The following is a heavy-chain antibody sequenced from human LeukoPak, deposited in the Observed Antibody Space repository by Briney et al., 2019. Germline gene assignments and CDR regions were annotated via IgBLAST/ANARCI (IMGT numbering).Heavy chain of an antibody. V-gene: IGHV1-2*02. CDR2: INTNSGGT. D-gene: IGHD6-13*01. CDR1: GSTFTGYY. J-gene: IGHJ4*02. Sequence: ASVKVSCKASGSTFTGYYMHWVRQAPGHGLGWMGWINTNSGGTNYGQKLQGRVTMTRDTSISTAYMELSRLRSDDTAVYYCARDYRAAGSVDYWGQGTLVTVSS. CDR3: ARDYRAAGSVDY.